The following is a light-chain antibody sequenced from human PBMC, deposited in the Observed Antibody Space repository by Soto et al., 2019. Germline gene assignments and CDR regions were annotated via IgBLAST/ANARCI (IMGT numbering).Light chain of an antibody. CDR3: ASYASSNTVL. Sequence: QSVLTQPASVSGSPGQSITISCTGTSSDIGGYNYVSWYQQHPGKAPNLMIYDVSDRPSGVSNRFSGSKSGNTASLTISGLQAEDEADYYCASYASSNTVLFGGGTKLTVL. V-gene: IGLV2-14*03. CDR2: DVS. CDR1: SSDIGGYNY. J-gene: IGLJ2*01.